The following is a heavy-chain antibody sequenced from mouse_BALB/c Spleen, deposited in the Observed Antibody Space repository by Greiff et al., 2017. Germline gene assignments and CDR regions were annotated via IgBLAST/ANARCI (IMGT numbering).Heavy chain of an antibody. V-gene: IGHV2-9*02. CDR3: ARDQARGHYFDY. D-gene: IGHD3-2*02. Sequence: VQVVESGPGLVAPSQSLSITCSVSGFSLTTYGVHWVRQPPGKGLEWLGVIWTGGSTNYNSALMSRLSISKDNSRSQVILKMNSLQTDDTAMYYCARDQARGHYFDYWGQGTTLTVSS. CDR1: GFSLTTYG. J-gene: IGHJ2*01. CDR2: IWTGGST.